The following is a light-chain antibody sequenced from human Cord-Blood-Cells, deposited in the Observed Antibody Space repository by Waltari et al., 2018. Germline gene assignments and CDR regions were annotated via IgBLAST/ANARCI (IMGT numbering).Light chain of an antibody. CDR3: QQRSNWPPT. V-gene: IGKV3-11*01. CDR1: QSVSSY. J-gene: IGKJ3*01. Sequence: ELVLTQSTATLSSSPGARATPYCRASQSVSSYLAWYQQQPGQAPRPLTYDASNRATGSPARFSGSGSGTDFTLTISSLEPKDFAVYYCQQRSNWPPTFGPGTKVDIK. CDR2: DAS.